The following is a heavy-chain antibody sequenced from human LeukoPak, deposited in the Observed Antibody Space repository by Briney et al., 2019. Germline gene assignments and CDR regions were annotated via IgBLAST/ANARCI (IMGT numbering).Heavy chain of an antibody. CDR1: GGSIGSGGFS. Sequence: PSQTLSLTCAVSGGSIGSGGFSWSWIRLPPGKGLECIGYIYHSGITYYNPSLKSRVTISVDTSKNQFSLKLSSVTAADTAVFYCARRRSGGKGMDVWGKGTTVTVSS. CDR3: ARRRSGGKGMDV. D-gene: IGHD2-15*01. CDR2: IYHSGIT. V-gene: IGHV4-30-2*01. J-gene: IGHJ6*04.